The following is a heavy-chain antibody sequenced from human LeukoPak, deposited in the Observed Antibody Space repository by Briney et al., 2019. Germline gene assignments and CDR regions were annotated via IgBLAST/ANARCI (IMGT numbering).Heavy chain of an antibody. D-gene: IGHD2-21*01. J-gene: IGHJ4*02. V-gene: IGHV3-21*01. CDR2: ISSSSTYI. Sequence: GGSLRLSCAASGFTFSSYSMNWVRQAPGKGLEWVSSISSSSTYIYYADSVKGRFTLSRDNAKNSLYLQVNSLRAEDTAVYYCARDETYCGSDYSFDYWGQGTLVTVSS. CDR1: GFTFSSYS. CDR3: ARDETYCGSDYSFDY.